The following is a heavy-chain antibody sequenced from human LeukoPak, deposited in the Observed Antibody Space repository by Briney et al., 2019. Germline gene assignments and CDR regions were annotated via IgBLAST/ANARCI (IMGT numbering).Heavy chain of an antibody. CDR3: ARQYDYGSRRFAIDY. J-gene: IGHJ4*02. D-gene: IGHD3-10*01. CDR1: GGSFSGYY. V-gene: IGHV4-34*01. Sequence: PSETLSLTCAVYGGSFSGYYWSWIRQPPGKGLEWIGEINHSGSTNYNPSLKSRVTISVDTSKNQFSLQLNSVTPEDTAVYYCARQYDYGSRRFAIDYWGQGTLVTVSS. CDR2: INHSGST.